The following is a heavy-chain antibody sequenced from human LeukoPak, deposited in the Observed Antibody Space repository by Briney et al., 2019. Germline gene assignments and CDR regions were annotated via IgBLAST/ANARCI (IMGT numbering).Heavy chain of an antibody. CDR3: ARGGGYFPLDY. D-gene: IGHD2/OR15-2a*01. V-gene: IGHV4-30-2*01. J-gene: IGHJ4*02. Sequence: SQTLSLTCAVSGGSISSGGYSWSWIRQPPGKGLEWIGYIYHSGSTYYNPSLKSRVTISVDRSKNQFSLKLSSVTAADTAVYYCARGGGYFPLDYWGQGTLVTVSS. CDR2: IYHSGST. CDR1: GGSISSGGYS.